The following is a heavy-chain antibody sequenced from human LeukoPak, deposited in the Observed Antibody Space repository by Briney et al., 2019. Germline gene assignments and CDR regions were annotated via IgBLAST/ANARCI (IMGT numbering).Heavy chain of an antibody. J-gene: IGHJ4*02. CDR2: IYYSGST. D-gene: IGHD6-13*01. CDR1: GGSISSGDYY. V-gene: IGHV4-30-4*01. Sequence: SETLSLTCTVSGGSISSGDYYWSWIRQPPGKGLEWIGYIYYSGSTYYNPSLKSRVTISVDTSKNQFSLKLSSVTAADTAVYYCARNGNAGTFDYWGRGTLVTVSS. CDR3: ARNGNAGTFDY.